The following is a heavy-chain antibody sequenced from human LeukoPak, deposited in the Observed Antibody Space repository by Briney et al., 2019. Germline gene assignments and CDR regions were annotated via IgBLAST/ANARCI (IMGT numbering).Heavy chain of an antibody. Sequence: PSDTLSLTCTVSGDSVSSDYWSWIRQPPAKRLEWIGYVYDSGTTAYNPSLKSRLTISLDTSKNQFSLNLTSVTAADTAVYYCAGRGQRYFRDWGQGTLVTVSS. CDR3: AGRGQRYFRD. J-gene: IGHJ1*01. CDR2: VYDSGTT. CDR1: GDSVSSDY. V-gene: IGHV4-59*08.